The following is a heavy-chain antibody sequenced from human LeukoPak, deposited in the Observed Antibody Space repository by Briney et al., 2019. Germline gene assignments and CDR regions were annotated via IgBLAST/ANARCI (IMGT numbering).Heavy chain of an antibody. V-gene: IGHV3-23*01. CDR3: AKDRGYFEVFDF. D-gene: IGHD3-9*01. CDR1: GFTFSNYV. Sequence: GGSLRLSCAASGFTFSNYVMGWVRQAPGKGLEWVSGIGGSGKNIYYADSLKGRFTISRDNSKSTLCLQMNSLRAEDSAVYYCAKDRGYFEVFDFWGQGTLVTVSS. J-gene: IGHJ4*02. CDR2: IGGSGKNI.